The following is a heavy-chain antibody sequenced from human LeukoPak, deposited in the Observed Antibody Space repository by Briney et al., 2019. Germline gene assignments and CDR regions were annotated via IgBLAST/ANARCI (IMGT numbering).Heavy chain of an antibody. Sequence: PGGSLRLSCAASGSTVSSDYMSWVRQAPGKGLEWVSFIYSGGSTYYADSVRGRFTISRDNSKNTLYLQMNSLRAEDTAVYYCARLGGSYYFAYWGQGTLVTVPP. J-gene: IGHJ4*02. CDR3: ARLGGSYYFAY. D-gene: IGHD1-26*01. CDR1: GSTVSSDY. CDR2: IYSGGST. V-gene: IGHV3-53*01.